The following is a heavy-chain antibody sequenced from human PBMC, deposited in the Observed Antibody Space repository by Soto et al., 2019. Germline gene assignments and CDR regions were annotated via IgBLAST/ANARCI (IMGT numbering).Heavy chain of an antibody. V-gene: IGHV3-23*01. J-gene: IGHJ4*02. D-gene: IGHD1-26*01. CDR2: NSGSGDST. CDR1: GFTFSSYA. CDR3: ARRGSGSYYDY. Sequence: EVQLLESGGGLVQPGGSLRLSCAASGFTFSSYAMRWVRQAPVKGLEWVSANSGSGDSTYYADSVKGRFTISRDNSKNTLYLQMNSLRAEDTAVYYCARRGSGSYYDYWGQGTLVTVSS.